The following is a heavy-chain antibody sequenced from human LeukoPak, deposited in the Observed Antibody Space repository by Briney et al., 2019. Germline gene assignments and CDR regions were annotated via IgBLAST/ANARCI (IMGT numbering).Heavy chain of an antibody. D-gene: IGHD3-10*01. CDR1: GGSFSGYY. CDR3: ARGSYGPGAFDI. Sequence: SETLSLTWAVYGGSFSGYYWSWIRQPPGKGLEWIGEINHSGSTNYNPSLKSRVTISVDTSKNQFSLKLSSVTAADTALYYCARGSYGPGAFDIWGQGTMVTVSS. V-gene: IGHV4-34*01. J-gene: IGHJ3*02. CDR2: INHSGST.